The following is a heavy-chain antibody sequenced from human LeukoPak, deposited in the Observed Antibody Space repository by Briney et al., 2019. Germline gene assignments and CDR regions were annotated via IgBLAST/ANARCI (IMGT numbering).Heavy chain of an antibody. CDR2: INPSGGST. Sequence: ASVKVSCKASGYTFTSYYMHWVRQAPGQGLEWMGIINPSGGSTSYAQKFQGRVTMTRDTSTSTVYMELSSLRPEDTAVYYCARDRSYGDYGYYYYGMDVWGQGTTVTVSS. D-gene: IGHD4-17*01. CDR3: ARDRSYGDYGYYYYGMDV. V-gene: IGHV1-46*01. CDR1: GYTFTSYY. J-gene: IGHJ6*02.